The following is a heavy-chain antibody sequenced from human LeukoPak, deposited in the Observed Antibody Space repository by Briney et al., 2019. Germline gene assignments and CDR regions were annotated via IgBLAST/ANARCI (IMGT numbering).Heavy chain of an antibody. CDR2: INPNSGGT. CDR3: ARVRKGYCSSTSCYGYYYYMDV. Sequence: ASVKVSCKASGYTFTGYYMHWVRQAPGQGLEWMGWINPNSGGTNYAQKFQGRVTMTRDTSISTAYMELSRLRSDDTAVYYCARVRKGYCSSTSCYGYYYYMDVWGKGTTVTISS. J-gene: IGHJ6*03. D-gene: IGHD2-2*01. V-gene: IGHV1-2*02. CDR1: GYTFTGYY.